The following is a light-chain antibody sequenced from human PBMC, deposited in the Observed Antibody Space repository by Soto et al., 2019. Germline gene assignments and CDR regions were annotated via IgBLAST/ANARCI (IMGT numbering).Light chain of an antibody. V-gene: IGKV1-5*03. Sequence: DIHMTQSPSPLSGSVGDRVTITCRAIHTISSWLAWYQQKPGKAPKLLIYKASTLKSGVPSRFSGSGSGTEFTLSISSLQPDDFATYYCQHYNSYSEAFGQGAKVDIK. CDR2: KAS. CDR3: QHYNSYSEA. J-gene: IGKJ1*01. CDR1: HTISSW.